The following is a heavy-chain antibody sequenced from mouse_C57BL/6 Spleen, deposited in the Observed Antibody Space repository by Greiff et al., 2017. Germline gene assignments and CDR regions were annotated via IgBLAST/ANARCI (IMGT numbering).Heavy chain of an antibody. V-gene: IGHV14-4*01. Sequence: VHVKQSGAELVRPGASVKLSCTASGFNIKDDYMHWVKQRPEQGLEWIGWIDPENGDTEYASKFQGKATITADTSSNTAYLQLSSLTSEDTAVYYCTSYGNWGQGTLVTVSA. D-gene: IGHD2-1*01. CDR3: TSYGN. J-gene: IGHJ3*01. CDR1: GFNIKDDY. CDR2: IDPENGDT.